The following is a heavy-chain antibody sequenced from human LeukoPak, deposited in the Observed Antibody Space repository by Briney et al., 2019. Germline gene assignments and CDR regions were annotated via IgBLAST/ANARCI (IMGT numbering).Heavy chain of an antibody. Sequence: ASVKVSCKASGYTFTGYYMHWVRQAPGQGLEWMGWISAYNGNTNYAQKLQGRVTMTTDTSTSTAYMELRSLRSDDTAVYYCARARPYRLPEDWGQGTLVTVSS. CDR2: ISAYNGNT. J-gene: IGHJ4*02. D-gene: IGHD2-2*01. CDR1: GYTFTGYY. V-gene: IGHV1-18*04. CDR3: ARARPYRLPED.